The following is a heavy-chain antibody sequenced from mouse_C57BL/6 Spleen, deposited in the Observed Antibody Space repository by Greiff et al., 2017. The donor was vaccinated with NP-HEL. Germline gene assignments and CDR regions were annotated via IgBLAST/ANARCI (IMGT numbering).Heavy chain of an antibody. CDR1: GYTFTGYW. CDR3: ARDYCNDVDY. D-gene: IGHD2-1*01. V-gene: IGHV1-69*01. Sequence: QVQLQQPGAELVMPGASVKLSCKASGYTFTGYWMHWVKQRPGQGLEWIGEIDPSDSSTNYNQKFKGKSTLTVDKSSSTAYLQLNSLTSEDSAGYYCARDYCNDVDYWGQGTTLTVSS. CDR2: IDPSDSST. J-gene: IGHJ2*01.